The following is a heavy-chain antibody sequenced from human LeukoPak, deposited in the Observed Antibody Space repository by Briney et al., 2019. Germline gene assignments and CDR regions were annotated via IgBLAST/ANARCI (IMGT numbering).Heavy chain of an antibody. CDR3: SRKIYSTY. J-gene: IGHJ1*01. CDR2: ISAYNGNT. Sequence: ASGKVSGKASGYTFTSYGISGVRQAPGQGLEWMGWISAYNGNTNYAQKLQGRVTMTTDTSTSTAYMELRSLRSDDAAVYHCSRKIYSTYWGQATLVTVSS. CDR1: GYTFTSYG. D-gene: IGHD2-15*01. V-gene: IGHV1-18*01.